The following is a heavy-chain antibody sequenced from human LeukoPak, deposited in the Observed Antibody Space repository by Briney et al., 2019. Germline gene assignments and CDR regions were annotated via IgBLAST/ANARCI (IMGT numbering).Heavy chain of an antibody. CDR2: IYYSGST. D-gene: IGHD1-1*01. J-gene: IGHJ4*02. V-gene: IGHV4-39*01. CDR3: ARHEGYVADY. Sequence: SETLSLTCTVSGGSIGSSSYYWGWIRQPPGKGLEWIGSIYYSGSTYYNPSLKSRVTIFVDTSKNQFSLKVSSVSAADTAVYYCARHEGYVADYWGQGVLVTVSS. CDR1: GGSIGSSSYY.